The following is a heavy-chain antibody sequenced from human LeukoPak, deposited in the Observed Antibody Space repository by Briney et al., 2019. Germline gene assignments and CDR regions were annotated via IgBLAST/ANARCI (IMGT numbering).Heavy chain of an antibody. CDR1: GGSFSGYY. D-gene: IGHD3-9*01. V-gene: IGHV4-34*01. J-gene: IGHJ4*02. Sequence: PSETLSLTCAVYGGSFSGYYWSWIRQPPGKGLEWIGEINHSGSTNYNPSLKSRVTISVDTSKNQFSLKLSSVTAADTAVYYCARSPRYDILTANHYFDYWGQRTLVTVSS. CDR2: INHSGST. CDR3: ARSPRYDILTANHYFDY.